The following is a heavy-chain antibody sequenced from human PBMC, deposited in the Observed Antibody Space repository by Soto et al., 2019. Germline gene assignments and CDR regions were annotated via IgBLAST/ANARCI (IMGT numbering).Heavy chain of an antibody. D-gene: IGHD3-16*01. Sequence: LRLSCAASGFTFSSYAMSWVRQAPGKGLEWASAISGSGGSTYYADSVKGRFTISRDNSKNTLYLQMNSLRAEDTAVYYCAKGLRGRSAPEAFDYWGQGTLVTVSS. V-gene: IGHV3-23*01. J-gene: IGHJ4*02. CDR2: ISGSGGST. CDR1: GFTFSSYA. CDR3: AKGLRGRSAPEAFDY.